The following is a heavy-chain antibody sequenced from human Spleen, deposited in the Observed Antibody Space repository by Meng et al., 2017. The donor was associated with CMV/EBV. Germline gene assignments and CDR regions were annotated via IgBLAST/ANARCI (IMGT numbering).Heavy chain of an antibody. CDR2: IKQDGSEK. J-gene: IGHJ4*02. D-gene: IGHD6-6*01. CDR3: AKGSQRAARPFDY. Sequence: GGSLRLSCAASGFTFSSYWMSWVRQAPGKGLEWVANIKQDGSEKYYVDSVKGRFTISRDNSKNTLYLQMNSLRAEDTAVYYCAKGSQRAARPFDYWGQGTLVTVSS. V-gene: IGHV3-7*03. CDR1: GFTFSSYW.